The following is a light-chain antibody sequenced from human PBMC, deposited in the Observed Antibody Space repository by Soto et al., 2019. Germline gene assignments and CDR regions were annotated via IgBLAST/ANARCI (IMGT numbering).Light chain of an antibody. Sequence: DIQMTQSPSTLSASVGDRVTITCRASQSISSWLAWYQQKPGKAPKLLIYDASSLESGVPSRFSGSGSGTEFTLTISSLQPDDFATYYCQQYNSYSQPTFGPGTKVYIK. J-gene: IGKJ3*01. CDR3: QQYNSYSQPT. CDR2: DAS. V-gene: IGKV1-5*01. CDR1: QSISSW.